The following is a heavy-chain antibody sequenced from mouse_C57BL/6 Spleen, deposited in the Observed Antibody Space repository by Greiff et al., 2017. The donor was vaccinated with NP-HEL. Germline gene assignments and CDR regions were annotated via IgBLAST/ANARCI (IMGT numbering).Heavy chain of an antibody. D-gene: IGHD1-1*01. Sequence: DVKLQESGPGLVKPSQSLSLTCSVTGYSITSGYYWNWIRQFPGNKLEWMGYISYDGSNNYNPYLKKRISITRDTSKNQFFLKLNSVTTEDTATYYCARENYGKEDAMDYWGQGTSVTVSS. CDR2: ISYDGSN. V-gene: IGHV3-6*01. CDR1: GYSITSGYY. CDR3: ARENYGKEDAMDY. J-gene: IGHJ4*01.